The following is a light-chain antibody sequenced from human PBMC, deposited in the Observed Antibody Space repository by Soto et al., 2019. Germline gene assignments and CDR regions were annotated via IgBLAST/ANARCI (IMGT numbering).Light chain of an antibody. CDR2: GNS. J-gene: IGLJ1*01. CDR3: QSYYSSLSGYV. V-gene: IGLV1-40*01. Sequence: QSVLTQPPSVSGAPGQRVTISCTGSSSNIGAGYDVHWYQQLPGTAPKLLIYGNSNRPSGVPDRFSGSKSGTSASLAITGLQAEDEADYYCQSYYSSLSGYVFGTGTQVTVL. CDR1: SSNIGAGYD.